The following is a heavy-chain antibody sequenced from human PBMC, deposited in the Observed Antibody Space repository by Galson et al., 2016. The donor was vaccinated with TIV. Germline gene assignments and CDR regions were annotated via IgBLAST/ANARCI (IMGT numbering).Heavy chain of an antibody. D-gene: IGHD5-18*01. J-gene: IGHJ5*02. CDR1: GSNFPTYW. CDR2: IYPGDSDT. Sequence: QSGAEVKKPGESLKISCKVSGSNFPTYWIAWVRQMPGKGLEWMGMIYPGDSDTRYSLSFQGQVTISADKSISTAYLQWSSLKASDTAIYYCARQERGYSDGYWFDPWGQGTLVTVSS. CDR3: ARQERGYSDGYWFDP. V-gene: IGHV5-51*01.